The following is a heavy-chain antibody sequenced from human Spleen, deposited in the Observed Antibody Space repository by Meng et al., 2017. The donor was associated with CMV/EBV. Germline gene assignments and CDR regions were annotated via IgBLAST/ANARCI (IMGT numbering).Heavy chain of an antibody. CDR2: IIPIFGTA. D-gene: IGHD6-13*01. CDR3: ARGYSSSWPPFDY. Sequence: KASGYSFTGYFIHWVRQAPGQGLEWMGGIIPIFGTANYAQKFQGRVTITTDESTSTAYMELSSLRSEDTAVYYCARGYSSSWPPFDYWGQGTLVTVSS. V-gene: IGHV1-69*05. CDR1: GYSFTGYF. J-gene: IGHJ4*02.